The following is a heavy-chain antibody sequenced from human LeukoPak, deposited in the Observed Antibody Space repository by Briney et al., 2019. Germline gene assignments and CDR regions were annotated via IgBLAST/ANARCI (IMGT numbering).Heavy chain of an antibody. V-gene: IGHV4-34*01. Sequence: SETLSLTCAVYGGSFSGYYWSWIRQPPGKGLEWIGEINHSGSTNYNPSLKSRVTISVDTSKNQFSLKLSSVTAADTAVYYCARALRLRWSRSPPDPWGQGTLVTVSS. D-gene: IGHD4-23*01. CDR1: GGSFSGYY. J-gene: IGHJ5*02. CDR3: ARALRLRWSRSPPDP. CDR2: INHSGST.